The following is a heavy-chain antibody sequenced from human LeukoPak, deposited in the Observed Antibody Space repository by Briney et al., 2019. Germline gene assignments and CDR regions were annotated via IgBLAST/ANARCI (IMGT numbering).Heavy chain of an antibody. CDR3: ARFKYDFWSGSRSYYFYGMDV. J-gene: IGHJ6*02. CDR2: IYYSGST. D-gene: IGHD3-3*01. CDR1: GGSISSHY. Sequence: SETLSLTCTVSGGSISSHYWSWIRQPPGKGLEWIGYIYYSGSTTYTPSLKSRVTISLDTSKNQFSLRLSSVTAADTAVYYCARFKYDFWSGSRSYYFYGMDVWGQGTTVTVSS. V-gene: IGHV4-59*08.